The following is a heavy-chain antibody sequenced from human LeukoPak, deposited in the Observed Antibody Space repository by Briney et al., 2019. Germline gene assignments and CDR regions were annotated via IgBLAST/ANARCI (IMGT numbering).Heavy chain of an antibody. J-gene: IGHJ4*02. CDR3: ARDRGYRYGQFDY. V-gene: IGHV3-48*02. CDR2: ISSNIITK. CDR1: GFTLSNYS. D-gene: IGHD5-18*01. Sequence: GGSLRLSCAASGFTLSNYSINWVRQAPGKGLEWVSFISSNIITKYYADSVKGRFTISRDNAKNSVYLQMNSLRDEDTAVYFCARDRGYRYGQFDYWGQGTLVTVSS.